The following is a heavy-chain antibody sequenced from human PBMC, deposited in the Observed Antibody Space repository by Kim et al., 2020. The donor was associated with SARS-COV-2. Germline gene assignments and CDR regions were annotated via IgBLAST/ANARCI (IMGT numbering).Heavy chain of an antibody. Sequence: GSLRLSCAASGFTFSSYAMHWVRQAPGKGLEWVAVISYDGSNKYYADSVKGRFTISRDNSKNTLYLQMNSLRAEDTAVYYCARQAADYYDSSGFDYWGQGTLVTVSS. J-gene: IGHJ4*02. CDR3: ARQAADYYDSSGFDY. CDR2: ISYDGSNK. D-gene: IGHD3-22*01. V-gene: IGHV3-30*04. CDR1: GFTFSSYA.